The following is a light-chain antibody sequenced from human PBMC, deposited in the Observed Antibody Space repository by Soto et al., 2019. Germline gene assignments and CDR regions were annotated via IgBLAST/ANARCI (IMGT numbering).Light chain of an antibody. J-gene: IGKJ1*01. CDR1: QVITND. CDR3: QQRLNWPRT. V-gene: IGKV1-17*01. CDR2: AAS. Sequence: DIQMTQSPSSLSASVGDRLTITCRASQVITNDLGWYQQKPGKAPKRLIYAASTSQSGVPSRFSGSGSGTEFTLTISSLQPEDVATYYCQQRLNWPRTFGQGTKVEI.